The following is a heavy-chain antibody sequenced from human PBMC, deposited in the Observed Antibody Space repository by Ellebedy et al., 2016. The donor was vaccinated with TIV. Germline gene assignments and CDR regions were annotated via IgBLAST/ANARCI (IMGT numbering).Heavy chain of an antibody. J-gene: IGHJ4*02. CDR2: IVAHNGNR. V-gene: IGHV1-18*04. Sequence: AASVKVSCKASGYALASDSISWVRQAPGQGLEWMGGIVAHNGNRYYKQSLQDRVTMTTDTSTNTAYMELGSLTSDDTAVYYCATSATFIERGRADYWGQGTLVTVSS. CDR3: ATSATFIERGRADY. D-gene: IGHD1-1*01. CDR1: GYALASDS.